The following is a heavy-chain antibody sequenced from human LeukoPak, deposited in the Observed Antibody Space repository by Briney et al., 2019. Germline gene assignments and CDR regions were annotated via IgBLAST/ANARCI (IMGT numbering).Heavy chain of an antibody. D-gene: IGHD6-13*01. CDR1: GYTFTGYY. CDR3: ARSQGIAAAGRRFDP. J-gene: IGHJ5*02. V-gene: IGHV1-2*02. Sequence: ASVKVSCKASGYTFTGYYIHWVRQAPGQGLEWMGWINPNSGGTNYAQKFQGRVTMTRDTSISTAYMELSRLRSDDTAVYYCARSQGIAAAGRRFDPWGQGTLVTVSS. CDR2: INPNSGGT.